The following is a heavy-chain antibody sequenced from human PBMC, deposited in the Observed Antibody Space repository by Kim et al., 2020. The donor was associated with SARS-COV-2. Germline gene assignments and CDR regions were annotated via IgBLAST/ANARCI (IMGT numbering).Heavy chain of an antibody. Sequence: GGSLRLSCAASGFTFDDYAMHWVRQAPGKGLEWVSLISGDGGSTYYADSVKGRFTISRDNSKNSLYLQMNSLRTEDTALYYCAKDMIDILTGPPSGAGVWGQGTTATVSS. D-gene: IGHD3-9*01. CDR3: AKDMIDILTGPPSGAGV. CDR2: ISGDGGST. CDR1: GFTFDDYA. V-gene: IGHV3-43*02. J-gene: IGHJ6*02.